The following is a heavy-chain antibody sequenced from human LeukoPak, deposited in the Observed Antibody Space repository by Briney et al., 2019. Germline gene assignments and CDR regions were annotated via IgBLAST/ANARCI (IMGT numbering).Heavy chain of an antibody. J-gene: IGHJ6*04. CDR1: GFTFSSYE. CDR3: AELGMIGGV. Sequence: GGSLRLSCAASGFTFSSYEMNWVRQAPGKRLEWVSYISSSGSTIYYADSVKGRFTISRDNAKNSLYLQMNSLRAEDTAVYYCAELGMIGGVWGKGTTVTISS. V-gene: IGHV3-48*03. CDR2: ISSSGSTI. D-gene: IGHD3-10*02.